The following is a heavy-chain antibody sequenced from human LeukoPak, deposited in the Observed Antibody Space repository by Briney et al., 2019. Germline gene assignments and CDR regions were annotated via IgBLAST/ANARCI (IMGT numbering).Heavy chain of an antibody. Sequence: PSETLSLTCTVSGGSISSYYWSWIRQPPGKGLEWIGYIYYSGSTNYNPSLKSRVTISVDTSKNQFSLKLSSVTAADTAVYYCARLGYYDILTGYYKNWFDPWGQGTLVTVSS. CDR3: ARLGYYDILTGYYKNWFDP. V-gene: IGHV4-59*01. CDR1: GGSISSYY. CDR2: IYYSGST. D-gene: IGHD3-9*01. J-gene: IGHJ5*02.